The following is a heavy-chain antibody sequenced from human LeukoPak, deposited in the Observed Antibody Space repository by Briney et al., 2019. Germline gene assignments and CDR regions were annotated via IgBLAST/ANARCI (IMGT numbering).Heavy chain of an antibody. CDR3: ARVNSASWLVGFNFYY. D-gene: IGHD6-19*01. CDR2: ISVYNGNK. CDR1: GYTFNSYG. J-gene: IGHJ4*02. Sequence: ASVKVSCKAAGYTFNSYGITWVRQAPGQGLEWMGWISVYNGNKNYAQKFQGRVTMTTDTSTSTAYMEVRSLRSDDTAVYYCARVNSASWLVGFNFYYWGQITLVTVSS. V-gene: IGHV1-18*01.